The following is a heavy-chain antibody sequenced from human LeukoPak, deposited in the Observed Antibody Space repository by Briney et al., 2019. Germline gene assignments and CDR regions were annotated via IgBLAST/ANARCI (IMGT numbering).Heavy chain of an antibody. CDR1: GYTFTGYY. CDR3: ARDRGAVATSTYFDY. CDR2: INPSGGST. V-gene: IGHV1-46*01. D-gene: IGHD6-19*01. Sequence: GASVKVSCKASGYTFTGYYIHWVRQAPGQGLEWMGIINPSGGSTSYAQKLQGRVTMTRDTSTSTVYMELSSLRSEDTAVYYCARDRGAVATSTYFDYWGQGTLVTVSS. J-gene: IGHJ4*02.